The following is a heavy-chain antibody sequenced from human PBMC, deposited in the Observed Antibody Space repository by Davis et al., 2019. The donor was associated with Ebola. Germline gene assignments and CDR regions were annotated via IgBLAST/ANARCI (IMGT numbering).Heavy chain of an antibody. CDR1: GFTFSSYA. CDR3: ARDCSSTSCPYY. J-gene: IGHJ4*02. Sequence: GESLKISCAASGFTFSSYAMSWVRQAPGKGLEWVSAISGSGGSIYYADSVKGRFTISRDNAKNSLYLQMNSLRDEDTAVYYCARDCSSTSCPYYWGQGTLVTVSS. CDR2: ISGSGGSI. V-gene: IGHV3-23*01. D-gene: IGHD2-2*01.